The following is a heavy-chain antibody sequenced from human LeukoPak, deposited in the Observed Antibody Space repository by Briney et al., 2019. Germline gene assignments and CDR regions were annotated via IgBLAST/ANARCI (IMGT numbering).Heavy chain of an antibody. J-gene: IGHJ6*03. V-gene: IGHV1-69*13. D-gene: IGHD2-15*01. CDR1: GGTFSSYA. CDR2: IIPIFGTA. Sequence: ASVKVSCKASGGTFSSYAISWVRQAPGQGLEWMGGIIPIFGTANCAQKFQGRVTITADESTSTAYMELSSLRSEDTAVYYCASVAGPWYYYMDAWGKGTTVTVSS. CDR3: ASVAGPWYYYMDA.